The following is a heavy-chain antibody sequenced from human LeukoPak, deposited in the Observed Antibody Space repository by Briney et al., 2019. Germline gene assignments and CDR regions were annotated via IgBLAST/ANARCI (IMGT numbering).Heavy chain of an antibody. CDR3: AKDRGSYDSSGYYSQAYYYGMDV. CDR1: GFTFDDYA. D-gene: IGHD3-22*01. CDR2: ISWNSGSI. Sequence: GGSLRLSCAASGFTFDDYAMHWVRHAPGKGLEWVSGISWNSGSIGYADSVKGRFTISRDNAKNSLYLQMNSLRAEDTALYYCAKDRGSYDSSGYYSQAYYYGMDVWGQGTTVTVSS. V-gene: IGHV3-9*01. J-gene: IGHJ6*02.